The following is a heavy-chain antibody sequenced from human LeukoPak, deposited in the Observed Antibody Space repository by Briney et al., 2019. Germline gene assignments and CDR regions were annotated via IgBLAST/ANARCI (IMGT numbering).Heavy chain of an antibody. V-gene: IGHV3-30*18. Sequence: GGSLRLSCAASGFTFSSYGMHWVRQAPGKGLEWVAVISYDGSNKYYADSVKGRFTISRDNSKNTLYLQMNSLRAEDTAVYYCAKGPYYYDSSGYYSFFDYWGQGTLVTVSS. J-gene: IGHJ4*02. CDR1: GFTFSSYG. CDR3: AKGPYYYDSSGYYSFFDY. D-gene: IGHD3-22*01. CDR2: ISYDGSNK.